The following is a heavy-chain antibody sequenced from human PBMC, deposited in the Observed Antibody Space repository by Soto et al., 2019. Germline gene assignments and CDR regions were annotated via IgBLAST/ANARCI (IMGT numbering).Heavy chain of an antibody. V-gene: IGHV4-61*01. CDR2: VYCSGST. D-gene: IGHD2-21*01. CDR3: VKFVRSCGGYTCHTRADV. J-gene: IGHJ6*02. CDR1: GGSVSSDTHY. Sequence: SETLAVTCSVSGGSVSSDTHYWSWIRQAHGKPLEWIGFVYCSGSTNYSPSLKSRLTMSVDTSKNQFSLRLTSVIGADTAVYHCVKFVRSCGGYTCHTRADVWGQGTTVTVSS.